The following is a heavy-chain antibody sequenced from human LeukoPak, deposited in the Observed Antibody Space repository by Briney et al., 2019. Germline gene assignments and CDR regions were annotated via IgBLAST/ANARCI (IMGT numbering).Heavy chain of an antibody. CDR1: GFTFSSYS. CDR3: ARESRREGYGFDY. J-gene: IGHJ4*02. V-gene: IGHV3-53*01. Sequence: GGSLRLSCAASGFTFSSYSMNWVRQAPGKGLEWVSILYSGGNSYYADSVKGRFTISRDNSKNTVYLQMKSLRAEDTAVYYCARESRREGYGFDYWGQGTLVTVSS. CDR2: LYSGGNS. D-gene: IGHD5-18*01.